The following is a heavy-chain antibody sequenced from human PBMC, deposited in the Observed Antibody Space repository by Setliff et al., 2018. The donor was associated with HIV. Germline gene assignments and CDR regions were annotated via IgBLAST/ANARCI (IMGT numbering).Heavy chain of an antibody. V-gene: IGHV1-3*01. Sequence: GASVKVSCKAAGYTFSSHVMHWVRQAPGQRLEWMGWINPDNGDRKYSQKLQGRVTINRDTSASTIYMELSSLRSEGTAVYYCAREGQWLDMGDAFDIWGQGTMVTVSS. J-gene: IGHJ3*02. CDR3: AREGQWLDMGDAFDI. D-gene: IGHD6-19*01. CDR1: GYTFSSHV. CDR2: INPDNGDR.